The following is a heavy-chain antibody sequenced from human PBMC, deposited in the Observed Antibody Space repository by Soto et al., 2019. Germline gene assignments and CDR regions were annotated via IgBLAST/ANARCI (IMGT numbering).Heavy chain of an antibody. CDR3: ARECYHDFTSGYYANELFVP. Sequence: GGALGLCCAASGFTFRSYALSWVRQAPGQGLEWVSTISGSGASTYYADPVKGRFTISRDNSKNTLDLQMNSLRAEDAAVYYCARECYHDFTSGYYANELFVPWGQGTQVPVSS. V-gene: IGHV3-23*01. J-gene: IGHJ5*02. D-gene: IGHD3-3*01. CDR2: ISGSGAST. CDR1: GFTFRSYA.